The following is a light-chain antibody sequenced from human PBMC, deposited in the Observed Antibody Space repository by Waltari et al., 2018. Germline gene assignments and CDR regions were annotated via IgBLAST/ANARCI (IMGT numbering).Light chain of an antibody. Sequence: DIQMTQSPSTLSASVGDRVTIACRASQNIPRWLAWYQQKPGKAPKLLIYKTSILGSGVPSRFSGGGSGTEFTLTISSLQPDDFATYYCQHYDVFSATFGPGTKVEIK. CDR1: QNIPRW. CDR3: QHYDVFSAT. CDR2: KTS. J-gene: IGKJ1*01. V-gene: IGKV1-5*03.